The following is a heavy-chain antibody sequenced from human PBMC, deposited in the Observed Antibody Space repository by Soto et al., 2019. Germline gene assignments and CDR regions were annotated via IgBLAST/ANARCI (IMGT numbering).Heavy chain of an antibody. CDR2: IIPILGIA. Sequence: QVQLVQSGAEVKKPGSSVKVSCKASGGTFSSYTISWVRQAPGQGLEWMGRIIPILGIANYAQKFQGRVTITADQSTRTACVELSSVRAEDTAVYYCARARGMVRGVSDYYCGMDVWGQGTTVTVSS. CDR1: GGTFSSYT. V-gene: IGHV1-69*02. D-gene: IGHD3-10*01. CDR3: ARARGMVRGVSDYYCGMDV. J-gene: IGHJ6*02.